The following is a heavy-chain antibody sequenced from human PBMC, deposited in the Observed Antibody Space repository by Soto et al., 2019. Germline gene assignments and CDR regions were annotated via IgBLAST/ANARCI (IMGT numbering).Heavy chain of an antibody. CDR1: GFTFSNAW. V-gene: IGHV3-15*07. Sequence: GGSLRLSCAASGFTFSNAWMNWVRQAPGKGLEWVGRIKSKTDGGTTDYAAPVKGRFTISRDDSKNTLYLQMNSLKTEDTAVYYCTTCGSQPIAAAGTEFDYYYYYGMDVWGQGTTVTVSS. CDR3: TTCGSQPIAAAGTEFDYYYYYGMDV. D-gene: IGHD6-13*01. J-gene: IGHJ6*02. CDR2: IKSKTDGGTT.